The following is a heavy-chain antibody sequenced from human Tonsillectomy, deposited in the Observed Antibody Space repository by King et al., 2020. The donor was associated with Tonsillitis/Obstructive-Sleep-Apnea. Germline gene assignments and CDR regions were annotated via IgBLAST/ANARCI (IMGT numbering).Heavy chain of an antibody. CDR3: ARNGGDYVWGSYRDMDV. CDR2: ISYDGSNK. Sequence: VQLVESGGGVVQPGRSLRLSCEASVFTFMSYALPWVRQAPGKGREWVAVISYDGSNKYYAGSLKGRFTISRDNSKNTLYLKMNSLRAEDTAVYYCARNGGDYVWGSYRDMDVWGKGTTVTVSS. J-gene: IGHJ6*03. D-gene: IGHD3-16*02. V-gene: IGHV3-30*01. CDR1: VFTFMSYA.